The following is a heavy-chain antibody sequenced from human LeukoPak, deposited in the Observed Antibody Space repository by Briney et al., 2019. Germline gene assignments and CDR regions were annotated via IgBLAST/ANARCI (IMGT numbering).Heavy chain of an antibody. CDR2: ISDTGGRT. J-gene: IGHJ4*02. CDR1: GITLSNYG. D-gene: IGHD3-22*01. Sequence: GGSLRLSCAVSGITLSNYGMTWVRQAPGKGLEWVAGISDTGGRTNYADSVKGRFTISRDNPKNTLYLQMNSLRAEDTAVYFCAKRGVVIRVILVGFHKEAYYFDSWGQGALVTVPS. V-gene: IGHV3-23*01. CDR3: AKRGVVIRVILVGFHKEAYYFDS.